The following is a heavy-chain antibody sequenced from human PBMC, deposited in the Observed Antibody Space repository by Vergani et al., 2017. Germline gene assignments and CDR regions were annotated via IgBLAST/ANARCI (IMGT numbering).Heavy chain of an antibody. V-gene: IGHV1-69-2*01. J-gene: IGHJ5*02. Sequence: EVQLVQSGAEVKKPGATMKISCKVSGYTFTDHYMHWVKQAPGKGLEWMGLVDPEDGETIYAEKFKGRVTIAADTSTDTAHLELSSLRSEDTAVYYCAREWAAYYYDSSGYRYNWFDPWGQGTLVTVSS. D-gene: IGHD3-22*01. CDR3: AREWAAYYYDSSGYRYNWFDP. CDR1: GYTFTDHY. CDR2: VDPEDGET.